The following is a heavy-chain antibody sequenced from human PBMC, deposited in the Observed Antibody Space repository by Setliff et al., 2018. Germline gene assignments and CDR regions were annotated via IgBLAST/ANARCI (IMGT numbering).Heavy chain of an antibody. CDR3: AREERRDYVWGSYPPRDYYMDV. V-gene: IGHV3-21*01. D-gene: IGHD3-16*01. CDR2: ISDTSAFI. J-gene: IGHJ6*03. CDR1: GFTLTPYT. Sequence: PGGSLRLSCAASGFTLTPYTMTWVRQAPGKGPEWVSSISDTSAFIYYADSVKGRFTISRDNAKNSLYLQMNSLRAEDTAVYYCAREERRDYVWGSYPPRDYYMDVWGKGTTVTVSS.